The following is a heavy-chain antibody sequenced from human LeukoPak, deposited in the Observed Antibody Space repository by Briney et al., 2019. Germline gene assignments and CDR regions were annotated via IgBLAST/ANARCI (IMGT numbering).Heavy chain of an antibody. CDR1: GFTFSRYA. CDR2: ISGSGGST. J-gene: IGHJ6*02. CDR3: AKDEGVTIFGVVLWPKMDV. Sequence: GASLRLSCAASGFTFSRYAMSLVRQAPGKGLERISSISGSGGSTYYADSVKGRFTISRDNSKNTLYLQMNSLRAEDTAVYYCAKDEGVTIFGVVLWPKMDVWRQGTTVTVSS. D-gene: IGHD3-3*01. V-gene: IGHV3-23*01.